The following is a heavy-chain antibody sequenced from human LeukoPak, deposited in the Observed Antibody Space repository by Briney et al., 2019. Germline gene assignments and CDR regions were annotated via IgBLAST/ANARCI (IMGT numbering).Heavy chain of an antibody. CDR3: ARAIAAGVFDF. J-gene: IGHJ3*01. Sequence: PGGSLRLSCAASGFTFSSSWVHWVRQVPGKGLVWVSYINSDGGSINYADSVKGRFTISRDNAKNTLYLQINSLRAEDTALYLCARAIAAGVFDFLGQGTMVTVSS. CDR1: GFTFSSSW. D-gene: IGHD6-13*01. CDR2: INSDGGSI. V-gene: IGHV3-74*01.